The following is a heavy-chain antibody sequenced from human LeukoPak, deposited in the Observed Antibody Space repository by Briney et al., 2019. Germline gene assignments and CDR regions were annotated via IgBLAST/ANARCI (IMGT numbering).Heavy chain of an antibody. J-gene: IGHJ3*02. Sequence: PSETLSLTCTVSGGSISNYWSWIRQPPGKGLEWIGYISYSGCTNYNPSLKTRVTIPVDTSKNQFSLKLSSVSAADTAVYYCARAGSLFAFDIWGQGTMVTVSS. V-gene: IGHV4-59*01. CDR3: ARAGSLFAFDI. CDR1: GGSISNY. CDR2: ISYSGCT.